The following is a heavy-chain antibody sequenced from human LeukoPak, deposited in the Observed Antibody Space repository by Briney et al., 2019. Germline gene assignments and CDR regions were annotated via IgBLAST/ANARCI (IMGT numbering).Heavy chain of an antibody. J-gene: IGHJ3*02. D-gene: IGHD2-15*01. CDR2: IYYSGST. CDR1: GGSISSYY. CDR3: ARRRLIPLGYCSGGSCHEAFDI. V-gene: IGHV4-59*08. Sequence: PSETLSLTCTVSGGSISSYYWSWIRQPPGKGLEWIGYIYYSGSTNYNLSLKSRVTISVDTSKNQFSLKLSSVTAADTAVYYCARRRLIPLGYCSGGSCHEAFDIWGQGTMVTVSS.